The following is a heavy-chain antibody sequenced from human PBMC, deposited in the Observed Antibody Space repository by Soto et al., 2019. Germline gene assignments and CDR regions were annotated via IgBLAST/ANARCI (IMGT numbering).Heavy chain of an antibody. J-gene: IGHJ6*02. Sequence: ETLSLTCTVSGGSMNNNYWNWIRQTPGKGLEWIGYIYPSGYSKYNPSLKSRVTLSVDTSKNQFSLKLTSVTAADTAIYYCARDIAGLSGYGMDVWSQGTTVTVSS. CDR2: IYPSGYS. CDR1: GGSMNNNY. D-gene: IGHD1-26*01. V-gene: IGHV4-59*12. CDR3: ARDIAGLSGYGMDV.